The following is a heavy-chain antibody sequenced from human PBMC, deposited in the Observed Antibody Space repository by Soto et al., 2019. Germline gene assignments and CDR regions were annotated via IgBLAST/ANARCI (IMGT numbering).Heavy chain of an antibody. V-gene: IGHV4-28*01. CDR2: IYYSGTT. Sequence: QVQLQESGPGLVKPSDTLSLTCAVSGYSISSNNWWGWIRQPPGKGLEWIGYIYYSGTTYYNPSLKTRVTMSVDTSKNQFSLKLTSVTAVDTAVYYCARREIQGPIDSWGQGTLVTVSS. CDR3: ARREIQGPIDS. D-gene: IGHD1-26*01. CDR1: GYSISSNNW. J-gene: IGHJ4*02.